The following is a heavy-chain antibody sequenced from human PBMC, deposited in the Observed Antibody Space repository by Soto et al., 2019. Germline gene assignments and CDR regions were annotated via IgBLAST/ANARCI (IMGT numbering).Heavy chain of an antibody. Sequence: EVQLLESGGGLVQPGGSLRLSCAASGFTFSSYAMSWVRQAPGKGLEWVSAISGSTIYYADSVKGRFTISRDNAKNSLYLQMNSLRAEDTAVYYCARDFYDFWSGGGMDVWGQGTTVTVSS. V-gene: IGHV3-23*01. CDR2: ISGSTI. CDR1: GFTFSSYA. D-gene: IGHD3-3*01. J-gene: IGHJ6*02. CDR3: ARDFYDFWSGGGMDV.